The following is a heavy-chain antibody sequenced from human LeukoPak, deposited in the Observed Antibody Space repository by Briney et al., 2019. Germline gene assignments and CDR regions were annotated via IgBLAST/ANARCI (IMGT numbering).Heavy chain of an antibody. Sequence: SETLSLTCTVSGGSISSSSYYWGWIRQPPGKGLEWIGEINHSGSTNYNPSLKSRVTISVGTSKNQFSLKLSSVTAADTAVYYCARGGSGYDSFDYWGQGTLVTVSS. CDR3: ARGGSGYDSFDY. J-gene: IGHJ4*02. CDR1: GGSISSSSYY. V-gene: IGHV4-39*07. CDR2: INHSGST. D-gene: IGHD5-12*01.